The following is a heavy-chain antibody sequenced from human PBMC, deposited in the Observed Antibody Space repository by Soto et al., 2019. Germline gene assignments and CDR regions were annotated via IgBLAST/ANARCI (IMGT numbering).Heavy chain of an antibody. CDR2: IYWDDDK. J-gene: IGHJ5*02. CDR3: PHSYSCSGDGCYSNISWPDP. V-gene: IGHV2-5*02. CDR1: GFSLSTSGVG. D-gene: IGHD2-15*01. Sequence: QITLKESGPTLVKPTQTLTLTCTFSGFSLSTSGVGVGWIRQPPGKALEWLALIYWDDDKRYSPSLKSRLTITKNTSKTRVVLTMTNMDPVDTATYSCPHSYSCSGDGCYSNISWPDPWAREPWSPSPQ.